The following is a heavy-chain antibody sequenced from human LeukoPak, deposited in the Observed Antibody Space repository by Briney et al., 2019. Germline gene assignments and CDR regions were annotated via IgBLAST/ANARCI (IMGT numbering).Heavy chain of an antibody. V-gene: IGHV3-9*01. J-gene: IGHJ4*02. D-gene: IGHD6-19*01. CDR2: ISWNSGYI. CDR3: AKVRGTYSCGFFFDS. CDR1: GFTFNDYA. Sequence: GGSLRLSCAASGFTFNDYAMHWVRQPPGKGLEWLSIISWNSGYIGYADSVKGRFTVSRDNTEDSVYLQMNSLRPEDTAFYFCAKVRGTYSCGFFFDSWGQGTLVTVSS.